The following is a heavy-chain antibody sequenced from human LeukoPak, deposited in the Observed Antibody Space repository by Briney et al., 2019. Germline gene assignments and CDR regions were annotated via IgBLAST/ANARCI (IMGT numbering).Heavy chain of an antibody. CDR3: ASLRQDPIYYDSSGYYYAEYFQH. CDR2: INHSGST. V-gene: IGHV4-34*01. CDR1: GGSFSGYY. J-gene: IGHJ1*01. Sequence: PSETLSLTCAVYGGSFSGYYWSWIRQPPGKGLEWIGEINHSGSTNHNPSLKSRVTISVDTSKNQFSLKLSSVTAADTAVYYCASLRQDPIYYDSSGYYYAEYFQHWGQGTLVTVSS. D-gene: IGHD3-22*01.